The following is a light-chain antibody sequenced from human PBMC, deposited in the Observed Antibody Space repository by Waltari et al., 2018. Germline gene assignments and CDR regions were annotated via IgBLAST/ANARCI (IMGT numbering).Light chain of an antibody. V-gene: IGKV3-20*01. CDR2: GAS. CDR1: QSVSSSY. CDR3: QQYGSSPPYT. Sequence: EIVLTQSPGTLPLSPRDRATLSCRASQSVSSSYLAWYQQKPGQAPRLLIYGASSRATGIPDRFIGSGSGTDFTLTISRLVPEDFAVYYCQQYGSSPPYTFGQGTKLEIK. J-gene: IGKJ2*01.